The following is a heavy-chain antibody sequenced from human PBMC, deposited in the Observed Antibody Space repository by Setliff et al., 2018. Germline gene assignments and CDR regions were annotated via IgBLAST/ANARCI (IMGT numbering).Heavy chain of an antibody. CDR1: GVSISRHY. D-gene: IGHD3-22*01. J-gene: IGHJ5*02. CDR2: IYYRGST. Sequence: SETLSLTCTVSGVSISRHYWSWIRQPPGKGLEWIGSIYYRGSTKYNPSLKSRLTMSVDTSNNHLSLKMASVTAADTAVYYCARDQGPYFDSSGYWFDPWGQGTLVTVSS. V-gene: IGHV4-59*11. CDR3: ARDQGPYFDSSGYWFDP.